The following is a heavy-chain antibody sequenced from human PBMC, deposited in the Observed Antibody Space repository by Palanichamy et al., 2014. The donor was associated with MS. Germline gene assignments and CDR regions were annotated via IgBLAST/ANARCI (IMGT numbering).Heavy chain of an antibody. J-gene: IGHJ4*02. CDR2: ISGSGGST. CDR1: IHLLAAMA. CDR3: AKDRWDSSSSDY. D-gene: IGHD6-6*01. Sequence: EVQLVESGGGLVQAWGVPETLLCSLWIHLLAAMAMSWVRQAPGKGLEWVSAISGSGGSTYYADSVKGRFTISRDNSKNTLYLQMNSLRAEDTAVYYCAKDRWDSSSSDYWGQGTLVTVSS. V-gene: IGHV3-23*04.